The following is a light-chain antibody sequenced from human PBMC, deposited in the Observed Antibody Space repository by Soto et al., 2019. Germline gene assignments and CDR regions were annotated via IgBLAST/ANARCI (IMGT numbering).Light chain of an antibody. V-gene: IGLV1-36*01. J-gene: IGLJ1*01. CDR2: YDD. Sequence: QSVLTQPPSVSEAPRQRVTISCSGSSSNIGNNAVNWYQQLPGKAPKLLIYYDDLLPSGVSDRFSGSKSGTSASLAISGLQSEDEVDYYCAAWDDSLSGYVFGTGTNVTVL. CDR3: AAWDDSLSGYV. CDR1: SSNIGNNA.